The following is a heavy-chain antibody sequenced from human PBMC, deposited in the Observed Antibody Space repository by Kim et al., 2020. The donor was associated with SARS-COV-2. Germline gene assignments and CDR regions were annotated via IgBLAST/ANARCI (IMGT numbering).Heavy chain of an antibody. J-gene: IGHJ4*02. CDR2: SYK. Sequence: SYKYYADSVEGRFTISRDNSKNTLFLQMNSLRAEDTSVYYCARDSDSLGDYWGQGTLVTVSS. V-gene: IGHV3-33*01. CDR3: ARDSDSLGDY. D-gene: IGHD3-22*01.